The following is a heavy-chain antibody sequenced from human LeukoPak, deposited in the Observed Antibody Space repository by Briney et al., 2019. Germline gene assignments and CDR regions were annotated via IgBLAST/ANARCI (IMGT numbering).Heavy chain of an antibody. D-gene: IGHD6-13*01. J-gene: IGHJ4*02. Sequence: GGSLRLSCAASGFTFSSYAMHWVRQAPGKGLEWVAVISYDGSNKYYADSVKGRFTISRDNSKNTLYLQMNSLRAEDTAVYYCARDQSSSWYHMKYYFDYWGQGTLVTVSS. CDR3: ARDQSSSWYHMKYYFDY. CDR1: GFTFSSYA. CDR2: ISYDGSNK. V-gene: IGHV3-30-3*01.